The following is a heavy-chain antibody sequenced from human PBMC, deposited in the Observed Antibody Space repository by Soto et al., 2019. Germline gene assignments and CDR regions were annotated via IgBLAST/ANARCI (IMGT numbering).Heavy chain of an antibody. Sequence: LRLSCAASGFTFSTYAMSWVRQAPGQGLEWVSGMTVTGGATYYADSVKGRFTISRDNSKNMLYLQMNGLRADDTALYYCARGLNGRNAMFDYWGPGTLVTVSS. CDR1: GFTFSTYA. J-gene: IGHJ4*02. CDR3: ARGLNGRNAMFDY. CDR2: MTVTGGAT. D-gene: IGHD2-15*01. V-gene: IGHV3-23*01.